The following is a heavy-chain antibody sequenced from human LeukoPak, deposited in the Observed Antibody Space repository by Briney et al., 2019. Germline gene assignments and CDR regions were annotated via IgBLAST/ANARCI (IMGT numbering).Heavy chain of an antibody. CDR2: IIPIFGTA. D-gene: IGHD5-18*01. CDR1: GGTFSSYA. J-gene: IGHJ4*02. V-gene: IGHV1-69*13. Sequence: ASVKVSCKASGGTFSSYAISWVRQAPGQGLEWMGGIIPIFGTANYAQKFQGRVTITADESTSTAYMELSSLRSEDTAVYYCAREIHSYGYWPRHPFDYWGQGTLVTVSS. CDR3: AREIHSYGYWPRHPFDY.